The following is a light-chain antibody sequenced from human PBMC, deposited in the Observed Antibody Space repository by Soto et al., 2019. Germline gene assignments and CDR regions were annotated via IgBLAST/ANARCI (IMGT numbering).Light chain of an antibody. CDR2: GAS. CDR3: HHYGKSPIYT. V-gene: IGKV3-20*01. CDR1: QSVSSSY. Sequence: EIVLTQSPGTLSLSPGERATLSCRASQSVSSSYLAWYQQKPGQAPRLLIYGASSRATGIPDRFSGSGSGTDFTLTITRLEPEDFAVYYCHHYGKSPIYTFGPGTKVDIK. J-gene: IGKJ3*01.